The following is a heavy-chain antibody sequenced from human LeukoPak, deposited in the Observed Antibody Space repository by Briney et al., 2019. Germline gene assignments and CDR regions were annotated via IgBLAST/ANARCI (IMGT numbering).Heavy chain of an antibody. CDR1: GFPFSVFK. J-gene: IGHJ4*02. D-gene: IGHD6-19*01. V-gene: IGHV3-48*03. CDR2: IGSSSTTR. Sequence: GGSLRLSCAVSGFPFSVFKMNWVRQAPGKGLEWVSNIGSSSTTRYYADSVKGRFSISRDNAKNSLYLQMNSLRVEDTGVYYCALLAVASDFDYWGQGALVTVSS. CDR3: ALLAVASDFDY.